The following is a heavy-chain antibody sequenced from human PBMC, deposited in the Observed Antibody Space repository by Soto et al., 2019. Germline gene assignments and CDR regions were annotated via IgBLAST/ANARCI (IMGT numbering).Heavy chain of an antibody. CDR3: GQASAGRSAGAS. CDR1: GVTFSNDA. J-gene: IGHJ1*01. Sequence: CGALNLSCASAGVTFSNDARSWVRQAPGEPLGWVSRMGGMRGRTSSADSGKGRSSIPRANSEHTRYLQMSCLRADDTAVYYLGQASAGRSAGASWG. D-gene: IGHD1-26*01. V-gene: IGHV3-23*01. CDR2: MGGMRGRT.